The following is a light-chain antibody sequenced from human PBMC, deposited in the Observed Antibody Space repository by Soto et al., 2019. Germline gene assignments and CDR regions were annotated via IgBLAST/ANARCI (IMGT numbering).Light chain of an antibody. CDR1: SSDIGADNS. J-gene: IGLJ2*01. Sequence: QSALTQPASVSGSPGQSITISCTGTSSDIGADNSVSWYQQHPCKAPQLMIYAVSHRPSRVSSRFSGSKSGNTISLTISGIQAEDEADYYCSSFTTSSHVVFGGGTKVTVL. CDR2: AVS. V-gene: IGLV2-14*03. CDR3: SSFTTSSHVV.